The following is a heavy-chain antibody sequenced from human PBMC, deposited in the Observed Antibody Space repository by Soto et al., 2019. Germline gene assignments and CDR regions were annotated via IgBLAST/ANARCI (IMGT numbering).Heavy chain of an antibody. CDR2: ISVYSGAT. CDR1: GYSFTTYG. Sequence: QVHLVQSGGGVKQPGASVIVSCKTSGYSFTTYGISWVRQAPGQGLEWMGWISVYSGATTYAHNFRDRVTMSTDTLTATAQLDLRNLTSDDPAVYYCARGGGVNAIWNPWGQGTLVIVSS. D-gene: IGHD2-21*01. CDR3: ARGGGVNAIWNP. V-gene: IGHV1-18*01. J-gene: IGHJ5*02.